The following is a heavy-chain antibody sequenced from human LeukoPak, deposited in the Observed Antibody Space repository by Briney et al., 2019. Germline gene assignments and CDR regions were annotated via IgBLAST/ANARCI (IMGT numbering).Heavy chain of an antibody. V-gene: IGHV3-74*01. J-gene: IGHJ4*02. Sequence: GGSLTLSCAVSGFTFSSYWMHWVRQAPGKGLVWVSRINSDGSSTSYADSVKGRFTISRDNAKNTLYLQMNSLRAEDTAVYYCARRSPLAGSFDYWGQGTLVTVSS. D-gene: IGHD3-10*01. CDR1: GFTFSSYW. CDR2: INSDGSST. CDR3: ARRSPLAGSFDY.